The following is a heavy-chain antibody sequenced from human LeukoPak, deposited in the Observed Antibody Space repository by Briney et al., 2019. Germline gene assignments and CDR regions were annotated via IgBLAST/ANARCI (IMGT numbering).Heavy chain of an antibody. Sequence: GESLQISCKGSGYSFTSYWIGWVRQMPGKGLEWMGIIYPGDSDTRYSPSFQGQVTISADKSISTAYLQWSSLKASDTAMYYCARAYSYALACYYYGMDVWGQGTTVTVSS. CDR3: ARAYSYALACYYYGMDV. V-gene: IGHV5-51*01. D-gene: IGHD5-18*01. CDR1: GYSFTSYW. J-gene: IGHJ6*02. CDR2: IYPGDSDT.